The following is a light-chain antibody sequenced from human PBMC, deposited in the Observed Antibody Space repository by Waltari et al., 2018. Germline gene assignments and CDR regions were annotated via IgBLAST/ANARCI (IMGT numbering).Light chain of an antibody. V-gene: IGKV3-11*01. CDR3: QQRSNWPIT. CDR1: QGVSSS. Sequence: EIVLTQSPATLSLSPGERATLSCRASQGVSSSLAWYQQKPGQAPRLLIFDASNRATGIPARFRGSGSGTDFTLTISSLEPEDFAVYYCQQRSNWPITFGQGTRLEIK. CDR2: DAS. J-gene: IGKJ5*01.